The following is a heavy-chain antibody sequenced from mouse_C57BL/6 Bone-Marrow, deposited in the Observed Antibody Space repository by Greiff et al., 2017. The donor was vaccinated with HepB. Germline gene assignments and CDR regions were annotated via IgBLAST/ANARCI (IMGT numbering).Heavy chain of an antibody. CDR1: GYTFTSYW. CDR3: ARERGYYYGSRPWFAY. V-gene: IGHV1-55*01. D-gene: IGHD1-1*01. J-gene: IGHJ3*01. Sequence: QVQLQQPGAELVKPGASVKMSCKASGYTFTSYWITWVKQRPGQGLEWIGDIYPGSGNTYYNEKFKGKATLTADKSSSTAYMELRSLTSEDSAVYFCARERGYYYGSRPWFAYWGQGTLVTVSA. CDR2: IYPGSGNT.